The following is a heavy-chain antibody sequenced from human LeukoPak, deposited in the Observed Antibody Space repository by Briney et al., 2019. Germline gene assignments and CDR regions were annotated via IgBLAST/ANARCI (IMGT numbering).Heavy chain of an antibody. D-gene: IGHD6-6*01. CDR1: GGSFSGHY. CDR3: ARLARGKILAGRRPLYYFDY. V-gene: IGHV4-34*01. Sequence: PSETPSVTRAVHGGSFSGHYWTWIRPPPGKGLEWIGPINHSGTTIYNPSLKSRVTTSVDTSKNQFSLKVNSVSAADTAVYYCARLARGKILAGRRPLYYFDYWGQGTLVTVSS. CDR2: INHSGTT. J-gene: IGHJ4*02.